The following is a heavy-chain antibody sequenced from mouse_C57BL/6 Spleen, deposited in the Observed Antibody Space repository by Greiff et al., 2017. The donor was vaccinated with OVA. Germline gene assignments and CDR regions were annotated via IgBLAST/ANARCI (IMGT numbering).Heavy chain of an antibody. CDR2: INPNNGGT. Sequence: EVQLQQSGPELVKPGASVKMSCKASGYTFTDYNMHWVKQSHGKSLEWIGYINPNNGGTSYNQKFKGKATLTVNKSSSTAYMELRSLTSEDSAVYYCARVHGSSYDYFDYWGQGTTLTVSS. V-gene: IGHV1-22*01. D-gene: IGHD1-1*01. CDR1: GYTFTDYN. CDR3: ARVHGSSYDYFDY. J-gene: IGHJ2*01.